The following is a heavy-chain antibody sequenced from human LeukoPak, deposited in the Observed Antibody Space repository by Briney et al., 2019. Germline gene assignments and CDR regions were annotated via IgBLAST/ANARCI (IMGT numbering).Heavy chain of an antibody. V-gene: IGHV3-21*01. Sequence: PGGSLRLSCATSGFFFSAYRMNWVRQAPGKGLEWVSSIRTGGDYIYYADSVQGRFTISRDNAKKSLYLQMNGLRVEDTAVYFCARWDDLLHFDYWGQGVLVTVSS. J-gene: IGHJ4*02. CDR2: IRTGGDYI. D-gene: IGHD3-3*01. CDR3: ARWDDLLHFDY. CDR1: GFFFSAYR.